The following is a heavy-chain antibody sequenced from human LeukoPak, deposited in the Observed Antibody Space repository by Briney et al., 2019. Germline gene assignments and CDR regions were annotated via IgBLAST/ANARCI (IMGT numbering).Heavy chain of an antibody. D-gene: IGHD1-1*01. CDR1: GYTFTGYY. Sequence: ASVKVSCKASGYTFTGYYMHWVRQAPGQGLEWMGWIDPNSGGTNYAQKFQGRVTMTTDTSTGTAYMELRSLRSDDTAVYYCARDNPLLGHREPWSAFDIWGQGTMVTVSS. CDR2: IDPNSGGT. J-gene: IGHJ3*02. CDR3: ARDNPLLGHREPWSAFDI. V-gene: IGHV1-2*02.